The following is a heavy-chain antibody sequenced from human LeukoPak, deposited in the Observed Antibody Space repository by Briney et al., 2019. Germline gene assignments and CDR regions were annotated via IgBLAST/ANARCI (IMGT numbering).Heavy chain of an antibody. V-gene: IGHV3-11*06. CDR1: GFTFSDYY. D-gene: IGHD1-26*01. J-gene: IGHJ5*02. CDR3: ARAGSGRSPDWFDP. Sequence: PGGSLRLSCAASGFTFSDYYMSWIRQAPGKGLEWVSSISGSSSYIYYADSVKGRFTISRDNAKNSLYLQMNSLRAEDAAVYYCARAGSGRSPDWFDPWGQGTLVTVSS. CDR2: ISGSSSYI.